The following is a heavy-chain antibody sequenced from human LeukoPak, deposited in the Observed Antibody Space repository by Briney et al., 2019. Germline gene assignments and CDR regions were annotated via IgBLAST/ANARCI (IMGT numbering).Heavy chain of an antibody. D-gene: IGHD5-12*01. CDR2: IYYSGST. CDR3: ARGGQTRGYDY. J-gene: IGHJ4*02. Sequence: SETLSLTCTVSGGSISSYYWSWIRQPPGKGLEWIGYIYYSGSTNYNPSLKSRVTISVDTSKTQFSLKLSSVTAADTAVYYCARGGQTRGYDYWGQGTLVTVSS. V-gene: IGHV4-59*01. CDR1: GGSISSYY.